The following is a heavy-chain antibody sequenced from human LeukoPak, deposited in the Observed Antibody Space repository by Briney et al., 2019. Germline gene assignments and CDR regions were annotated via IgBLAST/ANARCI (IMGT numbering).Heavy chain of an antibody. V-gene: IGHV1-2*02. CDR1: GYTFTGYY. D-gene: IGHD2-2*01. CDR3: ARPTGCSSTSCNWFDP. CDR2: INPNSGGT. J-gene: IGHJ5*02. Sequence: ASVKVSCKASGYTFTGYYMHWVRQAPGQGLEWMGWINPNSGGTNYAQKFQGRVTMTRDTSISTAYMELSRLRSDDTAVYYCARPTGCSSTSCNWFDPWGQGTLVTVSS.